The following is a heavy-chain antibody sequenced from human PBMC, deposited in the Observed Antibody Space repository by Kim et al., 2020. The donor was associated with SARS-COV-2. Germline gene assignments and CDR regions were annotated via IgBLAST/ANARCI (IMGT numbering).Heavy chain of an antibody. V-gene: IGHV3-11*05. D-gene: IGHD3-9*01. Sequence: GGSLRLSCVVYGFTFSDYYMSWVRQAPGKGLEWVSYISTTRDYTDYADSVKGRFTVSRDNAKNSLYLQMNSLRVEDTAVYYGVKDPAYDILSGYYDYRG. CDR3: VKDPAYDILSGYYDY. CDR2: ISTTRDYT. J-gene: IGHJ4*01. CDR1: GFTFSDYY.